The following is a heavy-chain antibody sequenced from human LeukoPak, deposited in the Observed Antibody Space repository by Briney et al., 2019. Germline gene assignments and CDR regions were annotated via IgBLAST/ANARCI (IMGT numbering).Heavy chain of an antibody. CDR1: GGSISSGGYS. Sequence: SETLSLTCAVSGGSISSGGYSWSWIRQPPGKGLEWIGYIYHSGSTYYNPSLKSRLTISVDRSKNQFSLKLSSVTAADTAVYYSARDAGVGYFDYWGQGTLVTVSS. CDR3: ARDAGVGYFDY. J-gene: IGHJ4*02. CDR2: IYHSGST. V-gene: IGHV4-30-2*01. D-gene: IGHD1-26*01.